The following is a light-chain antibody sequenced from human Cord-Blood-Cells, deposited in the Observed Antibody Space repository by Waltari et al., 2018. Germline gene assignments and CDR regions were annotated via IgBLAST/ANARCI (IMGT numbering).Light chain of an antibody. V-gene: IGKV3-15*01. J-gene: IGKJ1*01. Sequence: EIVMTQSTATLSVSPGEIANLSCRASQSVSSNLAWYQQKPGQAPRLLIYGASTRATGIPARFSGSGSGTEFTLTISSLQSEDFAVYYCQQYNNWWTFGQGTKVEIK. CDR1: QSVSSN. CDR3: QQYNNWWT. CDR2: GAS.